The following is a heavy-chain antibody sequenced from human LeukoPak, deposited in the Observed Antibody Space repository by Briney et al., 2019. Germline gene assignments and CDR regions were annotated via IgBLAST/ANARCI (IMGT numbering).Heavy chain of an antibody. CDR2: IDPSDSYT. CDR3: ATRRGCLFDY. CDR1: GYIFTNLR. D-gene: IGHD3-10*01. V-gene: IGHV5-10-1*01. J-gene: IGHJ4*02. Sequence: GESLNLSCKSSGYIFTNLRISLVPQMPGKGLEWMGKIDPSDSYTNYSPSFQGHVTISTDKSISTAYLQWSTLKASDTAIYYCATRRGCLFDYWGQGTLFTVSS.